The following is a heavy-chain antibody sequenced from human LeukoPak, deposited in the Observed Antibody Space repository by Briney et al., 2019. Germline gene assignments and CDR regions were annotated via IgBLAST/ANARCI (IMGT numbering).Heavy chain of an antibody. V-gene: IGHV3-53*01. CDR2: IYIEGTT. D-gene: IGHD6-13*01. CDR1: GFIVSHNY. Sequence: GGSLRLSCAASGFIVSHNYMTWVRQAPGKGLEWISVIYIEGTTYYADSVKGRFTISRDQANNTLYLQMNTLRDEDTAVYYCARGPRYSFYWGQGTLVSVSS. CDR3: ARGPRYSFY. J-gene: IGHJ4*02.